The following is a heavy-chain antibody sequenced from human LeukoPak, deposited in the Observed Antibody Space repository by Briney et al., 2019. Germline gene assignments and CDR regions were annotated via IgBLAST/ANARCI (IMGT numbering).Heavy chain of an antibody. V-gene: IGHV1-69*13. D-gene: IGHD3-10*01. CDR1: GGTFSSYA. Sequence: SVKVSCKASGGTFSSYAISWVRQARGQGLEWMGGIIPIFGTANYAQKFQGRVTITADESTSTAYMELSSLRSEDTAVYYYARVNYGSGSYVPYWGQGTLVTVSS. CDR3: ARVNYGSGSYVPY. CDR2: IIPIFGTA. J-gene: IGHJ4*02.